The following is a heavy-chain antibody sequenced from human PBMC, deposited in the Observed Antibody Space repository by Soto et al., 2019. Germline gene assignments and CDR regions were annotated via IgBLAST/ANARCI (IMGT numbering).Heavy chain of an antibody. V-gene: IGHV4-4*07. D-gene: IGHD4-17*01. CDR3: AGNDNGENGRPLDP. CDR1: GGSISNYY. CDR2: IYTSGRT. J-gene: IGHJ5*02. Sequence: SETLSLTCTVSGGSISNYYWSCIRQPPGKGLDWVVRIYTSGRTNYNPSLKGRVTMSVDMPKNEFSLKLRSVAAADTAVYYCAGNDNGENGRPLDPWGRGPLVTVSS.